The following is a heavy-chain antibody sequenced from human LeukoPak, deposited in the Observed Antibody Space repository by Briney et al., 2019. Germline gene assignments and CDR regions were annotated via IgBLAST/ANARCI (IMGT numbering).Heavy chain of an antibody. CDR3: ARGFEPHSITGPVLPFDY. CDR1: GFTFSSYS. V-gene: IGHV3-21*01. D-gene: IGHD1-20*01. CDR2: ISSSSSYI. Sequence: KPGGSLRLSCAASGFTFSSYSMNWVRQAPGKGLEWVSSISSSSSYIYYADSVRGRSTISRDNAKNSLYLQMNSLRAEDTAVYYCARGFEPHSITGPVLPFDYWGQGTLVTVSS. J-gene: IGHJ4*02.